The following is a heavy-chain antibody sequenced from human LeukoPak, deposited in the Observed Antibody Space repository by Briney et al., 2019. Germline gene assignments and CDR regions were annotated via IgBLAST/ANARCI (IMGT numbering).Heavy chain of an antibody. CDR2: IYHSGST. D-gene: IGHD3-10*01. J-gene: IGHJ4*02. CDR3: ARDRFRGANYFDY. CDR1: GGSISSSNW. Sequence: SETLSLTCAVSGGSISSSNWWSWVRQPPGKGLEWIGEIYHSGSTNYNPSLKSRVTISVDKSKNQFSLKLSSVTAADTAVYYCARDRFRGANYFDYWGQGTLVTVSS. V-gene: IGHV4-4*02.